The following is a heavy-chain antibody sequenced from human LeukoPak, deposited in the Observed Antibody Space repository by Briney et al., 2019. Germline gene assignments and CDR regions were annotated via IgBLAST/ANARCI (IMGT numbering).Heavy chain of an antibody. J-gene: IGHJ4*02. CDR1: GGSISSSSYY. CDR2: IYYSGST. Sequence: PSETLSLTCTVSGGSISSSSYYWGWIRQPPGKGLEWIGSIYYSGSTYYNPSLKSRVTISVDTSKNQFSLKLSSVTAADTAVYYCVYSSGWLEYWGQGTLVTVSS. V-gene: IGHV4-39*07. D-gene: IGHD6-19*01. CDR3: VYSSGWLEY.